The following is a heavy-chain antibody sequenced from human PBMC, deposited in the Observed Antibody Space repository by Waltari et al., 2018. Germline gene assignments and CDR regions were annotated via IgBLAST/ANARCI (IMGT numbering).Heavy chain of an antibody. CDR1: GGTFSSYA. J-gene: IGHJ6*02. D-gene: IGHD6-13*01. CDR3: ARVSTQTSYYYYGMDV. Sequence: QVQLVQSGAEVKKPGSSVKVSCKASGGTFSSYAISWVRQAPGQGLEWMGRISPIPGIANYAQKFQGRVTITADKSTSTAYMELSSLRSEDTAVYYCARVSTQTSYYYYGMDVWGQGTTVTVSS. CDR2: ISPIPGIA. V-gene: IGHV1-69*04.